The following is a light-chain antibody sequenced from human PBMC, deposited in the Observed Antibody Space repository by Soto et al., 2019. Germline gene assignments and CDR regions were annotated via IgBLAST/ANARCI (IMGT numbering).Light chain of an antibody. CDR3: QLRTNRPSLT. CDR1: QNFSNY. V-gene: IGKV3-11*01. Sequence: DIVLTQSPATLSLSPGQRATLSCRASQNFSNYVAWYQQKPGRAPRLLIYDASKRATGIPSRFSGSASGTEFTLTIISLEPEDFAIYYCQLRTNRPSLTFGGGTKVEI. J-gene: IGKJ4*02. CDR2: DAS.